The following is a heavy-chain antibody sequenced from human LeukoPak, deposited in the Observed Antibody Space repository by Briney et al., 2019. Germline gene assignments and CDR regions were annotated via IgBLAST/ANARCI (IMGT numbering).Heavy chain of an antibody. CDR2: INHSGST. J-gene: IGHJ4*02. CDR3: AQKSVLTKTGPDY. V-gene: IGHV4-34*01. CDR1: GGSFSGYY. Sequence: SETLSLTCAVYGGSFSGYYWSWIRQPPGKGLEWIGEINHSGSTNYNPSLKSRVTISVDTSKNQFSLKLSSVTAADTAVYYCAQKSVLTKTGPDYWGQGTLVTVSS. D-gene: IGHD2-2*01.